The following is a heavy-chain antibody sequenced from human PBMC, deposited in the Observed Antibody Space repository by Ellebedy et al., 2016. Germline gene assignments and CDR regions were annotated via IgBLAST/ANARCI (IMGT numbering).Heavy chain of an antibody. J-gene: IGHJ4*02. Sequence: ASVKVSCKASGYTFTSYGISWVRQAPGQGLEWMGWISAYNGNTNYAQKRQGRVTMTTDTSTRTAYMELRSLRTDDTAVYYCARGYDSSGYSSCFDYWGQGTLVTVSS. D-gene: IGHD3-22*01. CDR1: GYTFTSYG. CDR2: ISAYNGNT. V-gene: IGHV1-18*01. CDR3: ARGYDSSGYSSCFDY.